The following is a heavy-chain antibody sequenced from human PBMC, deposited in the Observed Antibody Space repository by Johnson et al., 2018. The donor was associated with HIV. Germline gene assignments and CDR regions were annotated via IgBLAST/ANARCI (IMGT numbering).Heavy chain of an antibody. CDR1: GFTFSSYD. J-gene: IGHJ3*02. V-gene: IGHV3-13*01. CDR3: ARVSSGGAFDI. CDR2: IGTAGNT. Sequence: EVQLVESGGGVVQPGGSLRLSCAASGFTFSSYDMYWVRQTTGKGLEWVSAIGTAGNTYYPGSVKGRFTISRENAKNSLYLQMNSLRAGDTAVYYCARVSSGGAFDIWGQGTMVTVSS. D-gene: IGHD3-22*01.